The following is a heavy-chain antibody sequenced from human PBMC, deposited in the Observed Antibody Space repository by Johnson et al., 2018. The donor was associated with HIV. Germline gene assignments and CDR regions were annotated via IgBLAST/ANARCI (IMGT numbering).Heavy chain of an antibody. CDR2: IGTAGDT. V-gene: IGHV3-13*01. CDR1: GFTFSNYD. J-gene: IGHJ3*02. CDR3: ARDDYNFWSGRSGGAFDI. Sequence: EMQLVESGGGLIQPGGSLRLSCAASGFTFSNYDMYWVRQATGKGLEWVSGIGTAGDTYYADSLKGRFTISREDAKNSLYLQMGSLRAEDMAVYYCARDDYNFWSGRSGGAFDIWGQGTMVTVSS. D-gene: IGHD3-3*01.